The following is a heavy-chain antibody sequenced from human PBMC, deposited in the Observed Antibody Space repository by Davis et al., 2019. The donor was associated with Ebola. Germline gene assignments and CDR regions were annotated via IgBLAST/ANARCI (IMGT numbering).Heavy chain of an antibody. J-gene: IGHJ4*02. D-gene: IGHD4-17*01. CDR3: AGLYGDLPRVLDY. CDR2: IYYSGST. V-gene: IGHV4-39*01. CDR1: GGSISSSSYY. Sequence: PSETLSLTCTVSGGSISSSSYYWGWIRQPPGKGLEWIGSIYYSGSTYYNPSLKSRVTISVDTSKNQFSLKLSSVTAADTAVYYCAGLYGDLPRVLDYWGQGTLVTVSS.